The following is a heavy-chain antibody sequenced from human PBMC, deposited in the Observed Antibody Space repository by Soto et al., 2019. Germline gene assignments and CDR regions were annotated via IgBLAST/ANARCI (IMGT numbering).Heavy chain of an antibody. V-gene: IGHV1-46*01. J-gene: IGHJ4*02. D-gene: IGHD3-10*01. Sequence: GGSVKVSCKASGYTFSSFYMHWVRQAPGQGLEWMGVINPSGDSTTYAQKFQGRVTMTKDTSTSTLYMELSSLTSEDTAMYFCARDWEFGFWGQGTLVTVSS. CDR2: INPSGDST. CDR3: ARDWEFGF. CDR1: GYTFSSFY.